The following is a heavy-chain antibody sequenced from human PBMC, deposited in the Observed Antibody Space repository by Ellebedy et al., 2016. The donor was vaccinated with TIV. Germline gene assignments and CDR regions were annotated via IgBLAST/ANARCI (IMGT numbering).Heavy chain of an antibody. D-gene: IGHD5-24*01. CDR1: GFSLSDYG. CDR3: ARHVAREGYNR. V-gene: IGHV3-48*02. Sequence: GESLKISCAASGFSLSDYGMNWVRQAPGQGLEWLSHITVSGGSRYYSDSVEGRFYISSDSGRNSLFLEMNSLRDEDTAVYYCARHVAREGYNRWGQGTLVTVSS. CDR2: ITVSGGSR. J-gene: IGHJ4*02.